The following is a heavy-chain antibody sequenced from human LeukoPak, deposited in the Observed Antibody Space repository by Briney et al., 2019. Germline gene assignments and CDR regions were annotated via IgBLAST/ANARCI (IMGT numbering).Heavy chain of an antibody. CDR3: ARVRPYCTNGVCYLDY. CDR1: GFTFGDYY. CDR2: ISSSSSYI. J-gene: IGHJ4*02. D-gene: IGHD2-8*01. V-gene: IGHV3-11*06. Sequence: GGSLRLSCAASGFTFGDYYMTWIRQAPGKGLEWVSSISSSSSYIYYADSVKGRFTISRDNAKNSLYLQMNSLRAEDTAVYYCARVRPYCTNGVCYLDYWGQGTLVTVSS.